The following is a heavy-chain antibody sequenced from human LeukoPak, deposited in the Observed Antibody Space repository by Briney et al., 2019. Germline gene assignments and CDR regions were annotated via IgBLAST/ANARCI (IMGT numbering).Heavy chain of an antibody. CDR2: ISAYNGNT. V-gene: IGHV1-18*01. CDR1: GYTFTSYG. CDR3: AREKQLATFDY. D-gene: IGHD5-24*01. Sequence: ASVNVSFKASGYTFTSYGISWVRQAPGQGLEWMGWISAYNGNTNYAQKLQGRVTMTTDTSTSTAYMELRSLRSDDTAVYYCAREKQLATFDYWGQGTLVTVSS. J-gene: IGHJ4*02.